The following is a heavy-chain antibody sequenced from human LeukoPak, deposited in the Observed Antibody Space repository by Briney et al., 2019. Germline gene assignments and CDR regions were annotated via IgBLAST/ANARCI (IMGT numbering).Heavy chain of an antibody. D-gene: IGHD5-18*01. J-gene: IGHJ4*02. CDR1: GGTFSSYA. CDR2: IIPIFGTA. CDR3: ARDHVTQLWPPGDY. Sequence: ASVKVSCKASGGTFSSYAISWVRQAPGQGLEWMGGIIPIFGTANYAQKFQGRVTITADESTSTAYMELSSLRSEDTAVYYCARDHVTQLWPPGDYWGQGTLVTVSS. V-gene: IGHV1-69*13.